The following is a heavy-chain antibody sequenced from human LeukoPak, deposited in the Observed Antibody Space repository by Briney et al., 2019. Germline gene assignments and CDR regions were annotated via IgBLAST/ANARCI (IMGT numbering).Heavy chain of an antibody. CDR3: AKEGDYYGSESYRDGFDM. CDR2: IRYHGSKK. J-gene: IGHJ3*02. Sequence: GGSLRLSCAASGFTFRSYGMNWVRQAPGKGLEWVAFIRYHGSKKYYADSVKGRFAISRDNSKNMLYLQMDSLRAEDTAVYYCAKEGDYYGSESYRDGFDMWGQGTMVTVSS. D-gene: IGHD3-10*01. CDR1: GFTFRSYG. V-gene: IGHV3-30*02.